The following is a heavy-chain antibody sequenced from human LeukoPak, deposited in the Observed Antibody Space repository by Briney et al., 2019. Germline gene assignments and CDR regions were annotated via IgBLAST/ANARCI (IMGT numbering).Heavy chain of an antibody. Sequence: GGSLRLSWAASGVTLSNYAMTWVRQAPGKGLEWVSSISADVTTTYYADSVKGRFTISRDIAKNTLYLQMNSLRAEDTAVYYCAKVTVTLSFDYWGQGTLVTVSS. J-gene: IGHJ4*02. CDR1: GVTLSNYA. V-gene: IGHV3-23*01. CDR2: ISADVTTT. D-gene: IGHD4-17*01. CDR3: AKVTVTLSFDY.